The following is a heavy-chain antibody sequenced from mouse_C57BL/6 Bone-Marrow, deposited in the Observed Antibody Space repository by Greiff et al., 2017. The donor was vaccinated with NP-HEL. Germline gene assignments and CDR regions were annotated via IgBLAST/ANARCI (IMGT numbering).Heavy chain of an antibody. D-gene: IGHD1-1*01. CDR3: ARDYYGSSYDAMDY. CDR2: ISDGGSYT. CDR1: GFTFSSYA. V-gene: IGHV5-4*01. Sequence: EVHLVESGGGLVKPGGSLKLSCAASGFTFSSYAMSWVRQTPVKRLEWVATISDGGSYTYYPDNVKGRFTISRDNAKNNLYLQMSHLKSEDTAMYYCARDYYGSSYDAMDYWGQGTSVTVSS. J-gene: IGHJ4*01.